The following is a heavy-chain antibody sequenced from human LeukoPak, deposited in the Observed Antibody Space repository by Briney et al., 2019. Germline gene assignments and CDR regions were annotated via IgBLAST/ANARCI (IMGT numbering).Heavy chain of an antibody. J-gene: IGHJ4*02. V-gene: IGHV3-74*01. D-gene: IGHD3-22*01. CDR1: GFTFSSYW. Sequence: GGSLRLSCAASGFTFSSYWMHWVRQAPGKGLVWVSRINSDGSSTSYADSMKGRFTISRDNAKNTLYLQMNSLRAEDTAVYYCARDDSSGYYYYQGYWGQGTLVTVSS. CDR3: ARDDSSGYYYYQGY. CDR2: INSDGSST.